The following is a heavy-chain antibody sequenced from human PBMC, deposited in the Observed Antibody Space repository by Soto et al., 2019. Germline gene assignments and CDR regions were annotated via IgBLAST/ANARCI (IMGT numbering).Heavy chain of an antibody. V-gene: IGHV3-30*18. Sequence: PGGSLRLSCAGSGFTFSSYGMHWVRQAPGKGLEWVAVISYDGSDKYYGDSVKGRFTISRDDSKNTLYLQMNSLRVEDTAIYYCAKTAGYDYVWGSSDLDPWGQGTLVTVSS. CDR3: AKTAGYDYVWGSSDLDP. J-gene: IGHJ5*02. CDR1: GFTFSSYG. CDR2: ISYDGSDK. D-gene: IGHD3-16*01.